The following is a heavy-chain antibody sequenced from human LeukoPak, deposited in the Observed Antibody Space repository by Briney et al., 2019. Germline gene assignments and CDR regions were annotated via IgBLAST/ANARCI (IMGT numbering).Heavy chain of an antibody. CDR3: ARRGSTGYYYYYGMDV. CDR2: TNPNSGGT. Sequence: ASVKVSCKASGYTFTGYYMHWVRQAPGQGLEWMGWTNPNSGGTSYAQKLQGRVTMTTDTSTSTAYMELRSLRSDDTAVYYCARRGSTGYYYYYGMDVWGQGTTVTVSS. D-gene: IGHD1-14*01. V-gene: IGHV1-2*02. J-gene: IGHJ6*02. CDR1: GYTFTGYY.